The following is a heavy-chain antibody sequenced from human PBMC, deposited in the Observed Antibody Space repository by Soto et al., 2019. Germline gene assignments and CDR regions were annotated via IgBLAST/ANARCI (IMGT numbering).Heavy chain of an antibody. CDR1: GYSFTTYW. CDR3: TRKEGSSASPFDL. CDR2: IHPGDSDT. J-gene: IGHJ4*02. Sequence: PVESLKISCKGSGYSFTTYWIGWVRQMPGKGLEWMGIIHPGDSDTRYSPSFQGQVTISADKSISTAYLQWSSLKASDTAMYYCTRKEGSSASPFDLWGQGPLVTAS. V-gene: IGHV5-51*01. D-gene: IGHD2-2*01.